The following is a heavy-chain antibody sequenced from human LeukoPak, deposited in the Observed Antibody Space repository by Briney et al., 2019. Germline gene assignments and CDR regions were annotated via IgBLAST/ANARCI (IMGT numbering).Heavy chain of an antibody. CDR3: ARHMGTYYDFWTGYSKPRPFDY. J-gene: IGHJ4*02. D-gene: IGHD3-3*01. CDR2: IYTSGST. V-gene: IGHV4-4*07. Sequence: TSETLSLTCTVSGGSISSYYWSWIRQPAGKGLEWIGRIYTSGSTNYNPSLKSRVTMSVDTSKNQFSLKLSSVTAADTAVYFCARHMGTYYDFWTGYSKPRPFDYWGQGTLVTVSS. CDR1: GGSISSYY.